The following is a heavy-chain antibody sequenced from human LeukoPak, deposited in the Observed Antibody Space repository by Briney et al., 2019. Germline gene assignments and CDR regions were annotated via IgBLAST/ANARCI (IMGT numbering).Heavy chain of an antibody. V-gene: IGHV1-18*01. CDR1: GYTFTSYG. CDR3: ARGRYDISTGYPYYYYYGMDV. Sequence: ASVKVSCKASGYTFTSYGISWVRQAPEQGLKWMGWISAYNGNTNYAQKLQGRVTMTTDTSTSTAYMELRSLRSDDTAVYYCARGRYDISTGYPYYYYYGMDVWGQGTTVTVSS. CDR2: ISAYNGNT. J-gene: IGHJ6*02. D-gene: IGHD3-9*01.